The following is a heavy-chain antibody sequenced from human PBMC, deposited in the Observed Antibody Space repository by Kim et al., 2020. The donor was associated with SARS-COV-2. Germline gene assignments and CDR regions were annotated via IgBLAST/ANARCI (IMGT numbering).Heavy chain of an antibody. J-gene: IGHJ4*02. CDR2: IYPGDSDT. D-gene: IGHD3-3*01. Sequence: GESLKISCKASGYNFINAYWIGWVRQMPGKGLEYMGIIYPGDSDTRYSPSFEGQVAISADKSMNTAYLQWSSLKATDTATYYCARLPSGDFWSGHLPTSFDFWGQGPLVTVSS. V-gene: IGHV5-51*01. CDR3: ARLPSGDFWSGHLPTSFDF. CDR1: GYNFINAYW.